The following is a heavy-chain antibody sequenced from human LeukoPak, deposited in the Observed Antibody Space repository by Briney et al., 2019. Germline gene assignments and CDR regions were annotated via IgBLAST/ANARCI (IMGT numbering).Heavy chain of an antibody. CDR2: IKQDGSEK. J-gene: IGHJ4*02. D-gene: IGHD2-15*01. CDR1: GFTFSSYW. Sequence: PGGSLRLSCAASGFTFSSYWMSWVRQAPGKGLEWVANIKQDGSEKYYVDSVKGRFTISRDNAKNSLYLQMNSLRAEDTAVYYCAIDLSLGYCSGGSCYYFDYWGQGTLGTVSS. CDR3: AIDLSLGYCSGGSCYYFDY. V-gene: IGHV3-7*01.